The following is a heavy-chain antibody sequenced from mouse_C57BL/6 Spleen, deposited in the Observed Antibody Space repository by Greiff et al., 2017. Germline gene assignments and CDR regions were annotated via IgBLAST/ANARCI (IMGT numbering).Heavy chain of an antibody. V-gene: IGHV6-3*01. D-gene: IGHD3-3*01. CDR1: GFTFSNYW. CDR2: IRLKSDNYAT. J-gene: IGHJ2*01. Sequence: EVQVVESGGGLVQPGGSMKLSCVASGFTFSNYWMNWVRQSPEKGLEWVAQIRLKSDNYATHYAESVKGRFTISRDDSKSSVYLQMNNLRAEDTGIYYCTVGVYFDYWGQGTTLTVSS. CDR3: TVGVYFDY.